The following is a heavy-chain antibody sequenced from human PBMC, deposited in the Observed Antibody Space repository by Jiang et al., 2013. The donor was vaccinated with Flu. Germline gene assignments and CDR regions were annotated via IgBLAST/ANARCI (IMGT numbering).Heavy chain of an antibody. CDR3: ARHNWRGVDAFDI. Sequence: PGLVKPSETLSLTCTVSGGSISSYYWSWIRQPPGKGLEWIGYIYYSGNSFFNPALKSRVSISIDTSQNRFSLSLTSVTAADTAVYYCARHNWRGVDAFDIWGQGTMVSVSS. J-gene: IGHJ3*02. CDR1: GGSISSYY. D-gene: IGHD3-3*01. CDR2: IYYSGNS. V-gene: IGHV4-59*08.